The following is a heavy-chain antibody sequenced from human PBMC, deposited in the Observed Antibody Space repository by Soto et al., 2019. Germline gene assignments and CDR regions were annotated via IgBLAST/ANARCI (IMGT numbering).Heavy chain of an antibody. J-gene: IGHJ4*02. D-gene: IGHD3-9*01. CDR1: GYTFTSYA. V-gene: IGHV1-3*01. CDR3: AREQYESLTGYYDS. Sequence: RASVKVCCKASGYTFTSYAMHWVRQAPGKKLEWMGWINAGNGNTKYSQKFQGRVTITRDTSASTAYMELSSLRSEDTAVYYCAREQYESLTGYYDSWGQGTLVTVSS. CDR2: INAGNGNT.